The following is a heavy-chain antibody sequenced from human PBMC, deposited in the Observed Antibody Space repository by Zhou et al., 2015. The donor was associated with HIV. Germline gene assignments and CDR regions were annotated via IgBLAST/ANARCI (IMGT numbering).Heavy chain of an antibody. CDR3: ARVRLNKSDHSSSWMGWFDP. V-gene: IGHV1-18*01. J-gene: IGHJ5*02. CDR2: ISAYNGNT. D-gene: IGHD6-13*01. CDR1: GYTFTSYG. Sequence: QVQLVQSGAEVKKPGASVKVSCKASGYTFTSYGISWVRQAPGQGLEWMGWISAYNGNTNYAQKLQGRVTMTTDTSTSTAYMELRSLRSDDTAVYYCARVRLNKSDHSSSWMGWFDPWGQGTLVTVSS.